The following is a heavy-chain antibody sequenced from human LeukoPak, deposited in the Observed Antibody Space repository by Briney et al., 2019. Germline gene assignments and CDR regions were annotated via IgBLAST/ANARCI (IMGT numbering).Heavy chain of an antibody. Sequence: SETLFLTCTVSGGSISSYYWSWIRQPPGKGLEWIGYIYTSGSTNYNPSLKSRVTISVDTSKNQFSLKLSSVTAADTAVYYCARLAFIVVVPAAEGWFDPWGQGTLVTVSS. CDR1: GGSISSYY. CDR2: IYTSGST. V-gene: IGHV4-4*09. CDR3: ARLAFIVVVPAAEGWFDP. J-gene: IGHJ5*02. D-gene: IGHD2-2*01.